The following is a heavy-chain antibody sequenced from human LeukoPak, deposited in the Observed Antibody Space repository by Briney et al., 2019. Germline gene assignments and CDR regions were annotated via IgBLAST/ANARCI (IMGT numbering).Heavy chain of an antibody. Sequence: QTGGSLRLSCAASRFTFSTYWMHWVRQAPGKGLVWVSRINSDGSSTSYADSVKGRFTISRDNAKNTLYLQMNSLRAEDTAVYYCARWLKSYYYMDVWGKGTTVTISS. V-gene: IGHV3-74*01. CDR2: INSDGSST. CDR1: RFTFSTYW. D-gene: IGHD3-22*01. CDR3: ARWLKSYYYMDV. J-gene: IGHJ6*03.